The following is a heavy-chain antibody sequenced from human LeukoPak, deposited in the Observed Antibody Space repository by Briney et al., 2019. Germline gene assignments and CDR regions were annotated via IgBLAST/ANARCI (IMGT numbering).Heavy chain of an antibody. Sequence: SETLSLTCTVSGGSISSYYWSWIRQPPGKGLEWIGYIYYSGSTNYNPSLKSRVTISVDTSKNQFSLKLSSVTAADTAVYYCARVIAAAGTSWSDPWGQGTLVTVSS. J-gene: IGHJ5*02. CDR1: GGSISSYY. D-gene: IGHD6-13*01. V-gene: IGHV4-59*01. CDR3: ARVIAAAGTSWSDP. CDR2: IYYSGST.